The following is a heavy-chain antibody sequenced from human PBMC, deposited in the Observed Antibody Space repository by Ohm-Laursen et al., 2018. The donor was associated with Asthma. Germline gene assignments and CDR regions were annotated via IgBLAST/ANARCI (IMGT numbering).Heavy chain of an antibody. CDR1: GFTVSSNY. Sequence: SLRLSCSASGFTVSSNYMSWVRQAPGKGLEWVSSISSSSSYIYYADSLKGRFTISRDNAKNSLYLQMNSLRAEDTAVYYCASCTYDSSGYYYGWGQGTLVTVSS. J-gene: IGHJ4*02. CDR2: ISSSSSYI. CDR3: ASCTYDSSGYYYG. D-gene: IGHD3-22*01. V-gene: IGHV3-21*01.